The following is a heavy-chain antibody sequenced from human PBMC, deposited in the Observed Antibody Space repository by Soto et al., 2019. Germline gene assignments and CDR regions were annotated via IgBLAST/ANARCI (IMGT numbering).Heavy chain of an antibody. D-gene: IGHD3-10*01. CDR1: GGPDNSFA. V-gene: IGHV1-69*13. CDR3: ARFLGGAGSYYDGQNYNIYYGMDV. CDR2: SIPVFGTA. J-gene: IGHJ6*02. Sequence: SVKVSCKGSGGPDNSFAISWVRQAPGQGLEWIGGSIPVFGTATYAQKFKGRGTITAEGSTSTAYMELSSLTSEDTAVYYCARFLGGAGSYYDGQNYNIYYGMDVWGQGPTVPVSS.